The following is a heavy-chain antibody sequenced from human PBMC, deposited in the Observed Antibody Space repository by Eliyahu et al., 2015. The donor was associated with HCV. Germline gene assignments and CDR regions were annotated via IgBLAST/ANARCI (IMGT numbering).Heavy chain of an antibody. CDR3: ASGGGGIAVAGTGGWFDP. CDR2: XHYSGSP. J-gene: IGHJ5*02. CDR1: GGSXTTYY. D-gene: IGHD6-19*01. V-gene: IGHV4-59*01. Sequence: QVQLQESGPGLVKPSETLSLTCTXSGGSXTTYYWSWIRQPPGKGLXWIGYXHYSGSPNYNPXPKXXVTIXVDTSKNQFSLNLTSVTAADTAVYYCASGGGGIAVAGTGGWFDPWGQGTLVTVSS.